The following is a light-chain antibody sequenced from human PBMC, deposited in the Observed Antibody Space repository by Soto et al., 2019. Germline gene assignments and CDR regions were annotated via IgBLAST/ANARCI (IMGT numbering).Light chain of an antibody. J-gene: IGLJ1*01. CDR2: DVS. CDR3: SSYTSSSTYV. Sequence: QSALTQPASVSGSPGQSITISCTGTISDVGGYNYVSWYQQHPGKAPKLMIFDVSNRPSGVSNRFSGSKSGYTASLTISGLKAEDEDDYYCSSYTSSSTYVFGTGTKLTVL. CDR1: ISDVGGYNY. V-gene: IGLV2-14*03.